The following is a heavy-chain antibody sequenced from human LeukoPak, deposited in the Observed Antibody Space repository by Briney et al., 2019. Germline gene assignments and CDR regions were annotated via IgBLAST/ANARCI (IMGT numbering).Heavy chain of an antibody. CDR2: VYYIGNT. V-gene: IGHV4-59*12. CDR1: GGSISNYY. D-gene: IGHD3-10*01. Sequence: SETLSLTCTVSGGSISNYYWSWIRQPPGKGLEWIGYVYYIGNTNYSPSLKSRVTISVDTSKNQFSLKLNSVTAADTAVYYCARDLGYGSGSYIDYWGQGTLVTVSS. J-gene: IGHJ4*02. CDR3: ARDLGYGSGSYIDY.